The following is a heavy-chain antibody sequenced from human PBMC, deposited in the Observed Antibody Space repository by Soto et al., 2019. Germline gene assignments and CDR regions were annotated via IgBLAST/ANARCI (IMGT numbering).Heavy chain of an antibody. V-gene: IGHV1-8*01. J-gene: IGHJ3*02. CDR3: ARCRGGYSYGSDAFDI. CDR2: MNTNSGNT. CDR1: GYTFTSYD. Sequence: ASVKVSCKASGYTFTSYDINWVRQATGQGLEWMGWMNTNSGNTGYAQKFQGRVTMTRNTSTSKAYMELSSLRSEETAVYYCARCRGGYSYGSDAFDIWGQGRMVTVSS. D-gene: IGHD5-18*01.